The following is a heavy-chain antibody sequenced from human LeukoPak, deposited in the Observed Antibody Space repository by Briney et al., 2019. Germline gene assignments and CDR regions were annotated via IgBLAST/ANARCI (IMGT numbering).Heavy chain of an antibody. CDR3: AKGGGYEAQYYYYYLDV. Sequence: GGSLRLSCAASGFTFSSYWMHWVRQAPGKGLVWVSRINSDGSSTSCADSVKGRFTITRDNAKNTLYLQTNSLRAEDTAVYYCAKGGGYEAQYYYYYLDVWGKGTTVTISS. CDR2: INSDGSST. V-gene: IGHV3-74*01. D-gene: IGHD5-12*01. J-gene: IGHJ6*03. CDR1: GFTFSSYW.